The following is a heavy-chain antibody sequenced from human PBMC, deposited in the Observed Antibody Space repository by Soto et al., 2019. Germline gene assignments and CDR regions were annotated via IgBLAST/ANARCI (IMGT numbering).Heavy chain of an antibody. CDR3: ASQRGRIQLFDY. D-gene: IGHD5-18*01. V-gene: IGHV2-5*01. CDR2: IYWNDDK. J-gene: IGHJ4*02. CDR1: GFSLSTSGVG. Sequence: QITLKESGPTLVKPTQTLTLTCTFSGFSLSTSGVGVGWIRQPPGKALEWLALIYWNDDKRYSPSLKSRLTITNDTSKNQVVLTMTNMDPVDTATYYCASQRGRIQLFDYWGQGTLVTVSS.